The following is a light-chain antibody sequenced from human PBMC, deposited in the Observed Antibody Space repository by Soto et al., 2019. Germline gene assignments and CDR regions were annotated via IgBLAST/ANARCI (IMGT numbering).Light chain of an antibody. Sequence: DIQMTQSPSSLSAALGDRVTITCRASQSISSYLNWYQQKPGKAPKLLIYAASNLQSGVPSRFSGSGSGTDFTLTISSLQPEDFATYYCQQSFSTPRTFGQGTKVESK. CDR2: AAS. CDR1: QSISSY. J-gene: IGKJ1*01. CDR3: QQSFSTPRT. V-gene: IGKV1-39*01.